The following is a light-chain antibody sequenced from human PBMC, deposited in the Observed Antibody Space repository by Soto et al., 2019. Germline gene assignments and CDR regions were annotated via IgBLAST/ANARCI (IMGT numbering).Light chain of an antibody. V-gene: IGKV3-15*01. CDR3: QQYKIWPT. CDR2: GAS. CDR1: QSVSSS. J-gene: IGKJ1*01. Sequence: EIVLTQSPATLSLSPGERATLSCRASQSVSSSLAWYHQKPGQAPRLLIYGASTRATGIPARFSGSGSGTEFTLTISSLQSEDFAVYFCQQYKIWPTFGQGTKVDI.